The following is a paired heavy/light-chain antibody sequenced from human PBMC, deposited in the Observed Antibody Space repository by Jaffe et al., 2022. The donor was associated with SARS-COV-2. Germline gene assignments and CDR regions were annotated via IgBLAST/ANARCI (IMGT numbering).Light chain of an antibody. Sequence: DIVMTQTPLSSPVTLGQPASISCRSSQSLVHSDGNTYLSWLQQRPGQPPRLLIYKISNRFSGVPDRFSGSGAGTDFTLKISRVEAEDVGVYYCMQATQFPWTFGQGTKVEIK. CDR2: KIS. CDR1: QSLVHSDGNTY. J-gene: IGKJ1*01. CDR3: MQATQFPWT. V-gene: IGKV2-24*01.
Heavy chain of an antibody. V-gene: IGHV4-61*02. CDR1: GGSISSGSYY. Sequence: QVQLQESGPGLVKPSQTLSLTCTVSGGSISSGSYYWSWIRQPAGKGLEWIGRIYTSGSTNYNPSLKSRVTISVDTSKNQFSLKLSSVTAADTAVYYCARVVAYYDILTGYYVLDGMDVWGQGTTVTVSS. J-gene: IGHJ6*02. CDR2: IYTSGST. CDR3: ARVVAYYDILTGYYVLDGMDV. D-gene: IGHD3-9*01.